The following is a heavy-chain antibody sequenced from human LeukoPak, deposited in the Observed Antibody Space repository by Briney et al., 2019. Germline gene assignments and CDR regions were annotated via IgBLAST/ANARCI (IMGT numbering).Heavy chain of an antibody. Sequence: PSETLSPTCTVSGGSISSYYWSWIRQPPGKGLEWIGYIYYTGGTKYNPSLKSRVTISVDMSKNQFSLHLSSVTAADTAVYYCANNWYFDLWGRGTLVTVSS. V-gene: IGHV4-59*01. CDR1: GGSISSYY. J-gene: IGHJ2*01. CDR2: IYYTGGT. CDR3: ANNWYFDL.